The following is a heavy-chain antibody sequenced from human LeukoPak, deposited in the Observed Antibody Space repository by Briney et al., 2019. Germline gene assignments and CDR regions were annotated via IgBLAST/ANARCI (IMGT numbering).Heavy chain of an antibody. CDR3: ARDSSGYQ. CDR2: IKEDGSEK. Sequence: PGGSLRLSCAAAGFTFSTYWMSWVRQAPGKGLEWVANIKEDGSEKYYGDSVKGRFTISRDNAKNSLYLQMNSLRAEYTAVYYCARDSSGYQWGQGTLVPVSS. CDR1: GFTFSTYW. V-gene: IGHV3-7*01. D-gene: IGHD3-22*01. J-gene: IGHJ4*02.